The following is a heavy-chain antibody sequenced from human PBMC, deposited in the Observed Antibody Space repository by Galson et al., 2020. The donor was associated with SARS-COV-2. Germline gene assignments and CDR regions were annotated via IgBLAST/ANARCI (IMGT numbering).Heavy chain of an antibody. J-gene: IGHJ4*02. CDR1: GGSISTFY. Sequence: SETLSLTCSVSGGSISTFYWSWIRQPPGKGLEWIAYIYYSGSTNYNPSLRSRVTISVDTSRNQFSLKLSSVTAADTAVYYCARAPDYWGQGTLVTVSS. CDR2: IYYSGST. CDR3: ARAPDY. V-gene: IGHV4-59*12.